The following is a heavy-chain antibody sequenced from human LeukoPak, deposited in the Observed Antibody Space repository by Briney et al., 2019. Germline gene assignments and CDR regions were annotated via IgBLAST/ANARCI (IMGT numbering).Heavy chain of an antibody. J-gene: IGHJ5*02. Sequence: SETLSLTCTVSGGSISSGGYSWSWIRQPPGKGMEFIAYIYYTGNTYFNPSLKSRVTISVDTSKNQFSLKLSSVTAADTAVYYCARVLAAAGNNWFDPWGQGTLVTVSS. CDR2: IYYTGNT. D-gene: IGHD6-13*01. CDR1: GGSISSGGYS. V-gene: IGHV4-30-4*07. CDR3: ARVLAAAGNNWFDP.